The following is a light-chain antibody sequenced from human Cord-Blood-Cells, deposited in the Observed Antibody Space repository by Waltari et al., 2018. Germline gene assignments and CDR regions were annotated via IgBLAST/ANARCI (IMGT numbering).Light chain of an antibody. J-gene: IGKJ4*01. CDR1: QSVSSY. CDR2: DAS. CDR3: QQRSNWPPLT. Sequence: EIVLTQSPATLSLSPGERATLSCRASQSVSSYLAWYQQKPGQAPRLLIYDASNRATGIPARFSGSGSGTDFTLTISSLEPEDFSDYYCQQRSNWPPLTFGGGTKVEIK. V-gene: IGKV3-11*01.